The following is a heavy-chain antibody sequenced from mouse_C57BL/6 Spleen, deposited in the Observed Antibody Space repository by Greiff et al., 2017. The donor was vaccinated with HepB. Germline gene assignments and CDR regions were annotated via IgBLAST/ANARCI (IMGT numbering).Heavy chain of an antibody. V-gene: IGHV1-22*01. CDR1: GYTFTDYN. Sequence: EVQLQQSGPELVKPGASVKMSCKASGYTFTDYNMHWVKQSHGKSLEWIGYINPNNGGTSYNQKFKGKATLTVNKSSSTAYMELRSLTSEDSAVYYCARKDAYYSNPWYAMDYWGQGTSVTVSS. CDR3: ARKDAYYSNPWYAMDY. CDR2: INPNNGGT. J-gene: IGHJ4*01. D-gene: IGHD2-5*01.